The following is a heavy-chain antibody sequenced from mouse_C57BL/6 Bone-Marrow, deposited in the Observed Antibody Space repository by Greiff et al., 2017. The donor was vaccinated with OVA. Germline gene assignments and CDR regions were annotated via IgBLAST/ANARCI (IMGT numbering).Heavy chain of an antibody. V-gene: IGHV1-59*01. J-gene: IGHJ3*01. Sequence: QVQLQQPGAELVRPGTSVKLSCKASGYTFTSYWMHWVKLRPGQGLEWIGVIDPSDSYTNYNQKFKGKATLTVDTSSSTAYMQLSSLTSEDSAVYYCAYYYGSSPFAYWGQGTLVTVSA. CDR2: IDPSDSYT. CDR1: GYTFTSYW. CDR3: AYYYGSSPFAY. D-gene: IGHD1-1*01.